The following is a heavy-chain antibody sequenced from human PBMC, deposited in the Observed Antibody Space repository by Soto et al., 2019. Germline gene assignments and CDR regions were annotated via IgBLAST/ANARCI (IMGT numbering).Heavy chain of an antibody. J-gene: IGHJ5*02. CDR2: IYYSGST. Sequence: QVQLQESGPGLVKPSETLSLTCTVSGGSISSYYWSWIRQPPGKGLEWIGYIYYSGSTNYNPSLKSRVTISVDTSKNQFSLKLSSVTAADTAVHYCARGELGYCSGGSCYSSRFDPWGQGTLVTVSS. CDR1: GGSISSYY. V-gene: IGHV4-59*01. D-gene: IGHD2-15*01. CDR3: ARGELGYCSGGSCYSSRFDP.